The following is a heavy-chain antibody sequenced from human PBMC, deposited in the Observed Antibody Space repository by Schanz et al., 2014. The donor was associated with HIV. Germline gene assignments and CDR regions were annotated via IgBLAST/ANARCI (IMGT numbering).Heavy chain of an antibody. CDR2: ISSDSSYI. V-gene: IGHV3-21*02. CDR1: GFTFSIYS. D-gene: IGHD2-15*01. J-gene: IGHJ3*01. Sequence: EVQLEESGGGLVKPGGSLRLSCAASGFTFSIYSMNWVRQAPGKGLEWVSSISSDSSYIFYADSMKGRFTISRDNARNSLYRQIRSLRAEDTAVYYCARGGLGVVAEGNAFDLWGQGTLVTVSS. CDR3: ARGGLGVVAEGNAFDL.